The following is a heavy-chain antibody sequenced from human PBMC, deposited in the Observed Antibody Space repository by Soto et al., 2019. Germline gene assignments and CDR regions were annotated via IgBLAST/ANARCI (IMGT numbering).Heavy chain of an antibody. CDR3: AKDLSGARWYYDALDV. V-gene: IGHV3-30*18. Sequence: GGSLRLSCEVSGFTFSTHGMHWVRQAPGKGLEWVAGTSYDGTNKYYARSVRGRFTISRENSMKTLYLQMNSLRTGDTAVYYCAKDLSGARWYYDALDVWGQGTTVTVSS. CDR2: TSYDGTNK. D-gene: IGHD2-15*01. CDR1: GFTFSTHG. J-gene: IGHJ6*02.